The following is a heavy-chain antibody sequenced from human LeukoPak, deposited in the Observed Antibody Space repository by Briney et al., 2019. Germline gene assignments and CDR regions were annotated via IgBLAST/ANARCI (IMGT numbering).Heavy chain of an antibody. CDR3: AGDRNSDWYSPLDY. D-gene: IGHD6-19*01. V-gene: IGHV3-48*01. J-gene: IGHJ4*02. CDR2: ISSSSSTI. Sequence: GGSLRLSCAASGFTFSSYSMNWVRQAPGKGLEWVSYISSSSSTIYYADSVKGRFTISRDNSRNTVYMQMDSLRAEDTAIYYCAGDRNSDWYSPLDYWGQGSQVTVSP. CDR1: GFTFSSYS.